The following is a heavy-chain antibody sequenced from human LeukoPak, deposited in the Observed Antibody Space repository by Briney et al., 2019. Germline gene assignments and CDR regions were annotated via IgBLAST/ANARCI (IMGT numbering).Heavy chain of an antibody. CDR1: GFTFSSYA. CDR2: ISYDGSNK. Sequence: GGSLRLSCAASGFTFSSYAMHWVRQAPGKGLGRVAVISYDGSNKYYADSVKGRFTISRDNSKNTLYLQMNTLRAEDTAVYYCARLDYSYGMDVWGQGTTVTVYS. V-gene: IGHV3-30-3*01. J-gene: IGHJ6*02. CDR3: ARLDYSYGMDV.